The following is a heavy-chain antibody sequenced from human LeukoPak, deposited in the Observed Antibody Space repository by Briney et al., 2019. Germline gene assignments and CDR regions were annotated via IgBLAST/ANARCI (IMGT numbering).Heavy chain of an antibody. Sequence: SVKASCKASGGTFSSYAISWVRQAPGQGLEWMGRIIPIFGTANYAQKFQGRVTITTDESTSTAYMELSSLRSEDTAVYYCARESYYDSSGPGGGALNHFDYWGQGTLVTVSS. CDR2: IIPIFGTA. V-gene: IGHV1-69*05. J-gene: IGHJ4*02. D-gene: IGHD3-22*01. CDR1: GGTFSSYA. CDR3: ARESYYDSSGPGGGALNHFDY.